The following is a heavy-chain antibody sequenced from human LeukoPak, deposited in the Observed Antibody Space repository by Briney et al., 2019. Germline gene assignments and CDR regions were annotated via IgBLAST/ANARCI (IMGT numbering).Heavy chain of an antibody. J-gene: IGHJ4*02. CDR3: ARGGPRYCSSTSCPTGAYYFDY. Sequence: GGSLRLSCAASGFTFSSYSMNWVRQAPGKGLEWVSYISSSSSTIYYADSVKGRFTISRDNAKNSLYLQMNSLRDEDTAVYYCARGGPRYCSSTSCPTGAYYFDYWGQGTLVTVSS. CDR1: GFTFSSYS. D-gene: IGHD2-2*01. V-gene: IGHV3-48*02. CDR2: ISSSSSTI.